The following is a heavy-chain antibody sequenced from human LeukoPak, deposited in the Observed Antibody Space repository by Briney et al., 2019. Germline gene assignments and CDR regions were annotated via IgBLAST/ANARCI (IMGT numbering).Heavy chain of an antibody. D-gene: IGHD3-16*01. CDR3: ARGNVWSGLDY. J-gene: IGHJ4*02. CDR1: GGSISSYY. CDR2: IYHSGST. V-gene: IGHV4-59*01. Sequence: SETLSLTCTVSGGSISSYYWSWIRQPPGKGLEWIGYIYHSGSTNYNPSLKSRVTISVDTSKNQFSLKLSSVTAADTAVYYCARGNVWSGLDYWGQGTLVTVSS.